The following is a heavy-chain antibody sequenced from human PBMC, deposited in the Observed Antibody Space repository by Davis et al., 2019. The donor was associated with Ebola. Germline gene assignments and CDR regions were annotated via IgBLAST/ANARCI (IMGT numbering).Heavy chain of an antibody. D-gene: IGHD3-10*01. V-gene: IGHV3-30-3*01. CDR3: ARDSSAFWELLFYGMDV. J-gene: IGHJ6*02. Sequence: PGGSLRLSCAASGFTFSSYAMHWVRQAPGKGLEWVAVISYDGSNKYYADSVKGRFTISRDNSKNTLYLQMNSLRSDDTAVYYCARDSSAFWELLFYGMDVWGQGTTVTVSS. CDR2: ISYDGSNK. CDR1: GFTFSSYA.